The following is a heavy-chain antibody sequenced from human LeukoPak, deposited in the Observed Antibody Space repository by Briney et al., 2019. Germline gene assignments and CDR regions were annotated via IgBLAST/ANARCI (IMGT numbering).Heavy chain of an antibody. J-gene: IGHJ6*02. CDR3: ARDLTNIVVVPAAESKDYYYYGMDV. CDR2: ISYDGSNK. V-gene: IGHV3-30*04. CDR1: GFTFSSCA. Sequence: PGGSLRLSCAASGFTFSSCAMHWVRQAPGKGLEWVAVISYDGSNKYYADSVKGRFTISRDNSKNALYLQMNSLRAEDTAVYYCARDLTNIVVVPAAESKDYYYYGMDVWGQGTTVTVSS. D-gene: IGHD2-2*01.